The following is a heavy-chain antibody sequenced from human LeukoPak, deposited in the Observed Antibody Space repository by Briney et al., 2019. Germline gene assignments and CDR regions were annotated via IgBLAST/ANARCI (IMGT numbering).Heavy chain of an antibody. CDR3: AREVEDSSGFIDY. J-gene: IGHJ4*02. CDR1: GFTFSSYG. V-gene: IGHV3-30*03. Sequence: GGSLRLSCAASGFTFSSYGMHWVRQAPGKGLEWVAVISYDGSNKYYADSVKGRFTISRDNSKNTLYLQMNSLRAEDTAVYYCAREVEDSSGFIDYWGQGTLVTVSS. CDR2: ISYDGSNK. D-gene: IGHD3-22*01.